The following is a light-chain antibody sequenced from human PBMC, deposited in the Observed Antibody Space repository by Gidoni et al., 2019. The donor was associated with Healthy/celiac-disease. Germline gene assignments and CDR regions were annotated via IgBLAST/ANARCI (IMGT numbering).Light chain of an antibody. CDR3: CSYAGSSIP. J-gene: IGLJ2*01. V-gene: IGLV2-23*01. Sequence: QSALTQPAPVSGSPGQSITISCTGTSSDVGSYNLVSWYQQHPGKAPKLMIYEGSKRPSGVSNRFSGSQSGNTASLTISGLQAEDEADYYCCSYAGSSIPFGGGTKLTVL. CDR2: EGS. CDR1: SSDVGSYNL.